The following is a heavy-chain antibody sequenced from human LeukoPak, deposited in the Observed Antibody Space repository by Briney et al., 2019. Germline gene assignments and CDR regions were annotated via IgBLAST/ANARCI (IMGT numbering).Heavy chain of an antibody. D-gene: IGHD3-3*01. J-gene: IGHJ5*02. Sequence: SVKVSCKASGGTFSSYAISWVRQAPGQGLEWMGGIIPIFGTANYAQKFQGRVTITTDESTSTAYMELSSLRSEDTAVYYCARDRSEWLSVGFDPWGQGTLVTVSS. V-gene: IGHV1-69*05. CDR3: ARDRSEWLSVGFDP. CDR1: GGTFSSYA. CDR2: IIPIFGTA.